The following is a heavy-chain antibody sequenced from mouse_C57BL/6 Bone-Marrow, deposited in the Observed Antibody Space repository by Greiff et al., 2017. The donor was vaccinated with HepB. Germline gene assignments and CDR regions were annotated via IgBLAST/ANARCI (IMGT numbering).Heavy chain of an antibody. CDR1: GYTFTDYE. D-gene: IGHD1-1*01. CDR3: TTTVVATGPFAY. Sequence: QVQLQQSGAELVRPGASVTLSCKASGYTFTDYEMHWVKQTPVHGLEWIGAIDPETGGTAYNQKFKGKAILTADKSSSTAYMELRSLTSEDSAVYYCTTTVVATGPFAYWGQGTLVTVSA. CDR2: IDPETGGT. V-gene: IGHV1-15*01. J-gene: IGHJ3*01.